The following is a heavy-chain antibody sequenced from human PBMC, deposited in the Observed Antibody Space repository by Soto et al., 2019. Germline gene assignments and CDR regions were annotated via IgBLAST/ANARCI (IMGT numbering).Heavy chain of an antibody. CDR2: ISYDGSNK. V-gene: IGHV3-30-3*01. CDR3: ARDQVTSIAAAGTSEAFYYYYGMDV. Sequence: GGSLRLSCAASGFTFSSYAMHWVRQAPGKGLEWVAVISYDGSNKYYADSVKGRFTISRDNSKNTLYLQMNSLRAEDTAVYYCARDQVTSIAAAGTSEAFYYYYGMDVWGQGTTVTVSS. CDR1: GFTFSSYA. J-gene: IGHJ6*02. D-gene: IGHD6-13*01.